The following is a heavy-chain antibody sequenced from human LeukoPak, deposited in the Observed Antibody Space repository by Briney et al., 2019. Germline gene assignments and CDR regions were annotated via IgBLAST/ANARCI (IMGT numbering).Heavy chain of an antibody. CDR1: GFTFGSYA. J-gene: IGHJ4*02. CDR3: AREVAATGRYFEY. Sequence: QPGGSLRLSCAASGFTFGSYALHWVRQAPGKGLIWVSRINQDGSTTDYADSVKGRFTISRDNAKNTLFLQMSSLRAEDTALYFRAREVAATGRYFEYWGQGTPVTVSS. V-gene: IGHV3-74*01. D-gene: IGHD5-12*01. CDR2: INQDGSTT.